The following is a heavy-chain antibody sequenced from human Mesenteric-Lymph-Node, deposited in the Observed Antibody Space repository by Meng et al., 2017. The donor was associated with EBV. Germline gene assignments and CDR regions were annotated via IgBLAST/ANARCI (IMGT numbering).Heavy chain of an antibody. CDR1: GYTFPNYD. CDR2: MNPNSGDT. Sequence: QGRLVQSGAEVKDAGASVKVSCKAFGYTFPNYDINWVRQAAGQGLEWVGWMNPNSGDTGYAQNFQGRVTLTRNTSISTAYMELSSLRSDDTAVYYCARALKLAYWYFDIWGRGTLVTVSS. J-gene: IGHJ2*01. V-gene: IGHV1-8*01. D-gene: IGHD1-1*01. CDR3: ARALKLAYWYFDI.